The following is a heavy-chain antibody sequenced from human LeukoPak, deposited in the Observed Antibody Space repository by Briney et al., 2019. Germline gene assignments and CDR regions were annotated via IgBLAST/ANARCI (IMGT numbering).Heavy chain of an antibody. D-gene: IGHD3-10*01. CDR1: GFTFSDAW. V-gene: IGHV4-34*01. Sequence: GSLRLSCAASGFTFSDAWMSWVRQPPGKGLEWIGTISYSGTTHDNPSLKSRVIISVDTSKKQFSLRLSSVTAADTAAYYCARGLSVGRGVNKLYYFDYWGQGPLVTVSS. CDR2: ISYSGTT. J-gene: IGHJ4*02. CDR3: ARGLSVGRGVNKLYYFDY.